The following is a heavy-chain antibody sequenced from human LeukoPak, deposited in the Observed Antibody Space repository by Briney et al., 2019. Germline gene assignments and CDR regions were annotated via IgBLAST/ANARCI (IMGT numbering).Heavy chain of an antibody. CDR3: ASIVGATIRRIDAFDI. CDR1: GFTFTTYG. CDR2: ISYNGGYR. Sequence: PGGSLRLSCTASGFTFTTYGLHWVRQAPGKGLEWVAVISYNGGYRHYADSVKGRFTISRDDSKNTLFLQMSSLRAEDTAVYYCASIVGATIRRIDAFDIWGQGTMVTVSS. J-gene: IGHJ3*02. V-gene: IGHV3-33*05. D-gene: IGHD1-26*01.